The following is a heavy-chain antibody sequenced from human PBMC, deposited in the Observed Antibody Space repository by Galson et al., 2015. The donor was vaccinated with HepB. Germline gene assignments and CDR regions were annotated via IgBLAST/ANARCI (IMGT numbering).Heavy chain of an antibody. CDR3: AIAQGIAAARQLAYFDY. CDR2: ISYDGSNK. V-gene: IGHV3-30*04. Sequence: SLRLSCAASGFTFSSYAMHWVRQAPGKGLEWVAIISYDGSNKYYVDSVKGRFTISRDNSKNTLYLQMNSRRAEDTAVYYCAIAQGIAAARQLAYFDYWGQGTLVTVSS. CDR1: GFTFSSYA. D-gene: IGHD6-13*01. J-gene: IGHJ4*02.